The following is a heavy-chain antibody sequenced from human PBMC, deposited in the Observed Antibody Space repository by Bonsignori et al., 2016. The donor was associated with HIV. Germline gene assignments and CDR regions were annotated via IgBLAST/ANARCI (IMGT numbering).Heavy chain of an antibody. D-gene: IGHD3-16*01. Sequence: WIRQPPGKGLEWIGRIYTSGSTNYNPSLKSRVTISVDTSKNQFSLKLSSVTAANTAVYYCARDGGELGISYWGQGTLVTVSS. J-gene: IGHJ4*02. V-gene: IGHV4-61*02. CDR2: IYTSGST. CDR3: ARDGGELGISY.